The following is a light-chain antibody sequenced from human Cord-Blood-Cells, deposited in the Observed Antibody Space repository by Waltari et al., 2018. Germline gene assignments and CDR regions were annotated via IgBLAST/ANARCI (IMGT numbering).Light chain of an antibody. CDR1: ALLKKY. V-gene: IGLV3-16*01. CDR2: KDS. CDR3: LSADSSGTWV. Sequence: SYELTQPPSVSVSLGQMARITCSGEALLKKYAYWYQQKAVPFPVLVIYKDSERPSGNPGRISGSRSGTIVTLTISGLQAEDEADYYGLSADSSGTWVFGGGTKLTVL. J-gene: IGLJ3*02.